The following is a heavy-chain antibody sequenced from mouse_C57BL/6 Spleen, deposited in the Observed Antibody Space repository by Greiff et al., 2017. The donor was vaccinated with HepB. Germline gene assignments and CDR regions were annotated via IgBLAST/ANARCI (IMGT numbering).Heavy chain of an antibody. CDR1: GYPFPAYW. V-gene: IGHV1-55*01. CDR3: ARREDEYYFDY. CDR2: IYPGSGSI. Sequence: VQLQQPGPELVKPGPSVKMSSKAFGYPFPAYWLPWVKQRPGQGLEWIGDIYPGSGSINYNEKFKSKATLTVDTSSSTAYMQLSSLTSEDSAVYYCARREDEYYFDYWGQGTTLTVSS. J-gene: IGHJ2*01.